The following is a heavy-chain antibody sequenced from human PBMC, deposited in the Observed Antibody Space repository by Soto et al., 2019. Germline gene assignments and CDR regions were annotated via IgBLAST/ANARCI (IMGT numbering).Heavy chain of an antibody. J-gene: IGHJ4*02. CDR3: ARFKGCSGGTCYSYFDY. CDR2: ISSDGSNK. D-gene: IGHD2-15*01. Sequence: QVQLVESGGGVVQPGRSLRLSCAASGFTFSSYAMHWVRQAPGKGLEWVAVISSDGSNKYYADSVKGRFTISRDNSKNTLYLQMNSLRAEETAVYYCARFKGCSGGTCYSYFDYWGQGTLVTVSS. CDR1: GFTFSSYA. V-gene: IGHV3-30-3*01.